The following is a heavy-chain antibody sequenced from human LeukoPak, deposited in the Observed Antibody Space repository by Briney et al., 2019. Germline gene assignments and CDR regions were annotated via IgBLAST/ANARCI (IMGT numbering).Heavy chain of an antibody. CDR1: GGSFSGYY. CDR2: INHSGST. J-gene: IGHJ5*02. CDR3: ARGVGRLWFGELFIREQNWFDP. V-gene: IGHV4-34*01. Sequence: SETLSLTWAVYGGSFSGYYWSWIRQPPGKGLEWIGEINHSGSTNYNPSLKSRVTISVDTSKNQFSLKLSSVTAADTAVYYCARGVGRLWFGELFIREQNWFDPWGQGTLVTVSS. D-gene: IGHD3-10*01.